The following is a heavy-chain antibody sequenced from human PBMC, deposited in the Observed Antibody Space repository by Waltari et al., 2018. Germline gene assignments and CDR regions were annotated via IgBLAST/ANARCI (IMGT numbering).Heavy chain of an antibody. CDR1: GYTFSGYY. J-gene: IGHJ5*02. V-gene: IGHV1-2*02. Sequence: QVQLVQSGAEVKKPGASVKVSCKASGYTFSGYYMHWVRQAPGQGLEWMGWINDNSGGTNYVQKFQGRVTMTRDTSISTAYMELSSLRSEDTAVYYCAQIAYNWFDPWGQGTLVTVSS. CDR3: AQIAYNWFDP. CDR2: INDNSGGT. D-gene: IGHD3-3*02.